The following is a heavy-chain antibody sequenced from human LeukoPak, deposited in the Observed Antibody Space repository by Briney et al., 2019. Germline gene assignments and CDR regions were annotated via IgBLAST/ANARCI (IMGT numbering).Heavy chain of an antibody. CDR2: IYTSGST. J-gene: IGHJ3*02. D-gene: IGHD3-22*01. V-gene: IGHV4-4*07. Sequence: SETLSLTCTVSGGSISSYYWSWIRQPAGKGLEWIGRIYTSGSTNYNPSLKSRVTMSVDTSKNQFSLKLSSVTAADTAVYYCAREYYDSSGYHGAFDIWGQGTMVTVSS. CDR1: GGSISSYY. CDR3: AREYYDSSGYHGAFDI.